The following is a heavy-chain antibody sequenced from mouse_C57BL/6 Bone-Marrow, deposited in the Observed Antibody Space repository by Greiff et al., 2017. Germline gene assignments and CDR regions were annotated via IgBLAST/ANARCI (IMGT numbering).Heavy chain of an antibody. J-gene: IGHJ3*01. CDR3: TRGDYGSSPGVAY. CDR2: IDPETGGT. CDR1: GYTFTDYE. Sequence: VKLMESGAELVRPGASVTLSCKASGYTFTDYEMHWVKQTPVHGLEWIGAIDPETGGTAYNQKFKGKAILTADTSSSAAYMELRSLTSEDSAVYYCTRGDYGSSPGVAYWGQGTLVAVSA. D-gene: IGHD1-1*01. V-gene: IGHV1-15*01.